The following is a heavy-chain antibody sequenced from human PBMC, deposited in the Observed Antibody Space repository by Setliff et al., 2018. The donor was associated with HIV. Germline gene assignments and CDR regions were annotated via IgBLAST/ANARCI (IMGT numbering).Heavy chain of an antibody. V-gene: IGHV4-31*03. Sequence: SETLSLTCTVSGGSISSGGYYWSWIRQHPGKGLEWIGYIYYSGSTYYNPSLKSRLTMSVDTSKNQLFLTLNSVTAADTAIYYCARGGRKDLTDNWGQGTLVTVSS. D-gene: IGHD3-16*01. CDR1: GGSISSGGYY. CDR2: IYYSGST. J-gene: IGHJ4*02. CDR3: ARGGRKDLTDN.